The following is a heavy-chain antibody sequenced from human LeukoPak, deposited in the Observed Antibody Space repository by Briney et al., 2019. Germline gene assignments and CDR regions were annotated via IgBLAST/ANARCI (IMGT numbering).Heavy chain of an antibody. J-gene: IGHJ3*02. CDR1: GYTFTSYY. D-gene: IGHD3-9*01. Sequence: VASVKVSCKASGYTFTSYYMNWVRQAPGQGLEWMGRIKPNNGDTNYAQKLQGRVTMTRDTSTSTAYMELSRLRSDDTAVYYCASNYDILTGYFRGAFDIWGQGTMVTVSS. CDR3: ASNYDILTGYFRGAFDI. V-gene: IGHV1-2*06. CDR2: IKPNNGDT.